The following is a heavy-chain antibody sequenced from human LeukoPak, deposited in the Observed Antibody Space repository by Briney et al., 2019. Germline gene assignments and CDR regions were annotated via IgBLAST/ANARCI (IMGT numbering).Heavy chain of an antibody. J-gene: IGHJ4*02. CDR1: GFTFSYFD. Sequence: GGSLRLSCAASGFTFSYFDMNWVRQAPGKGLEWVSYISSDASTIYYADSVKGRFTISRDNADNSLYLQINNLRPEDTGVYFCARGPVTDRFWSGLYDIDYWGQGTLVTVSS. D-gene: IGHD3-3*01. CDR3: ARGPVTDRFWSGLYDIDY. V-gene: IGHV3-48*01. CDR2: ISSDASTI.